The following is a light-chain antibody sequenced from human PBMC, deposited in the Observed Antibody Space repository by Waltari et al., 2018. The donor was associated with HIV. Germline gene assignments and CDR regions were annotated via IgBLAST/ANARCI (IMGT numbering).Light chain of an antibody. CDR3: HQYATSPRT. V-gene: IGKV3-20*01. CDR2: GTS. J-gene: IGKJ4*01. Sequence: EFVLTQSPGSLSLSPGESATLSCRASENGGSSYLAWYQHRPGQAPRLLIYGTSKRATGIPDRFSGGGSGTDFTLTLKRLEPEDFAVYYCHQYATSPRTFGGGTKVEVK. CDR1: ENGGSSY.